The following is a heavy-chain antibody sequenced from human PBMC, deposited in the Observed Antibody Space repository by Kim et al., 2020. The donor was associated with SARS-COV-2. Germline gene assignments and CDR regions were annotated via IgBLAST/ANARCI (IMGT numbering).Heavy chain of an antibody. J-gene: IGHJ3*02. CDR1: GFTFSDSA. CDR3: TRVPPYSNSWWDAFDI. V-gene: IGHV3-73*01. Sequence: GGSLRLSCAASGFTFSDSAMYWVRQASGKGLEWVGRIRSKANSSATAYDVSVTGRFIISRDDSKNTAYLQMNSLKTEDTAIYYCTRVPPYSNSWWDAFDIWGQGTMVTVSS. D-gene: IGHD6-13*01. CDR2: IRSKANSSAT.